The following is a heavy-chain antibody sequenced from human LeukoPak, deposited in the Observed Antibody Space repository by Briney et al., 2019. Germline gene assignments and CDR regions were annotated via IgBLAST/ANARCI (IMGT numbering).Heavy chain of an antibody. D-gene: IGHD3-22*01. V-gene: IGHV3-53*01. CDR2: IYSGGST. CDR1: GFTVSSNY. J-gene: IGHJ4*02. Sequence: AGGSLRLSCAASGFTVSSNYMSWVRQAPGKGLERVSVIYSGGSTYDADSVKGRFTISRDNSKNTLYLQMNSLRAEDTAVYYCARVAPPYYYDRSGYFDYWGQGTLVTVSS. CDR3: ARVAPPYYYDRSGYFDY.